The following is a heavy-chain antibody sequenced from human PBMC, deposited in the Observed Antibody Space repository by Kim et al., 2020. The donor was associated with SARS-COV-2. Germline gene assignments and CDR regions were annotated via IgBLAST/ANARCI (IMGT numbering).Heavy chain of an antibody. Sequence: SETLSLTCAVYGGSFSGYYWSWIRQPPGKGLEWIGEINHSGSTNYNPSLKSRVTISVDTSKNQFSLKLSSVTAADTAVYYCARAGGRTRGYSGYGKESWFDPWGQGTLVTVSS. CDR1: GGSFSGYY. CDR3: ARAGGRTRGYSGYGKESWFDP. V-gene: IGHV4-34*01. CDR2: INHSGST. J-gene: IGHJ5*02. D-gene: IGHD5-12*01.